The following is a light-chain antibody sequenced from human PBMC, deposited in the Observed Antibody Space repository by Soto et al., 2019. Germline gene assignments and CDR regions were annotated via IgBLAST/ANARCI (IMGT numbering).Light chain of an antibody. J-gene: IGKJ4*01. Sequence: DIQMTQSPSSLSASVGDRVTITCRASQNINSFLNWYQHRPGKAPKLLIYAASTLQSGVPSRFSGSGSGTDFTLTISSLQPDDFANYYCQQSYITPPLTFGGGTKVESK. CDR3: QQSYITPPLT. CDR2: AAS. CDR1: QNINSF. V-gene: IGKV1-39*01.